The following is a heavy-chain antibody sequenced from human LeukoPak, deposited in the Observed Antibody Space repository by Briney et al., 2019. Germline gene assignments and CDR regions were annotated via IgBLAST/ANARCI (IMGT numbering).Heavy chain of an antibody. J-gene: IGHJ5*02. D-gene: IGHD2-15*01. CDR2: ISGSGGST. V-gene: IGHV3-23*01. CDR1: GFTFSSYG. CDR3: ARDPRYCSGGSCSEDNWFDP. Sequence: PGGSLRLSCAASGFTFSSYGMSWVRQAPGKGLEWVSAISGSGGSTYYADSVKGRFTISRDNAKNTLYLQMNSLRAEDTAVYYCARDPRYCSGGSCSEDNWFDPWGQGTLVTVSS.